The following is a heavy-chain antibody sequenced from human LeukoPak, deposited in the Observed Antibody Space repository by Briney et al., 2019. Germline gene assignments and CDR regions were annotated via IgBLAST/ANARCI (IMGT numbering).Heavy chain of an antibody. CDR2: IHYSGST. Sequence: SETLSLTCTVSGGSISSYYWSWIRQPPGKGLEWIGYIHYSGSTNYNPSLKSRVTISVDTSKNQFSLKLSSVTAADTAVYYCAREDSPPSKGKRIAAAGRGPFDYWGQGTLVTVSS. CDR3: AREDSPPSKGKRIAAAGRGPFDY. V-gene: IGHV4-59*12. J-gene: IGHJ4*02. D-gene: IGHD6-13*01. CDR1: GGSISSYY.